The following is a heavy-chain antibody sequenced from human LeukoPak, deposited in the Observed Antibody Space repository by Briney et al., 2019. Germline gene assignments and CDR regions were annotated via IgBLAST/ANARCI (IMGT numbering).Heavy chain of an antibody. CDR1: GFTFSVSA. D-gene: IGHD6-25*01. V-gene: IGHV3-73*01. CDR3: TSGCSSGWVPGY. CDR2: IRSKANSYAT. J-gene: IGHJ4*02. Sequence: AGGSLRLSCAASGFTFSVSAMHWVRQTSGKGLEWVGRIRSKANSYATAYAASVKGRFTISRSDSKNTAYLQMNSLKTEDTAVYYCTSGCSSGWVPGYWGQGTLVTVSS.